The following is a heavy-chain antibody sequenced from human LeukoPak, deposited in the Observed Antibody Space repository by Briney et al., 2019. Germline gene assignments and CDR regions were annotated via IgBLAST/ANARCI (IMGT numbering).Heavy chain of an antibody. CDR2: ISWNSGSI. D-gene: IGHD6-6*01. V-gene: IGHV3-9*03. J-gene: IGHJ3*02. CDR3: AKGIAARREDAFDI. Sequence: SLRLSCAASGFTFDDYAMHWVRQAPGKGLEWVSGISWNSGSIGYADSVKGRFTISRDNAKNSLYLQMNSLRAEDMALYYCAKGIAARREDAFDIWGQGTMVTVSS. CDR1: GFTFDDYA.